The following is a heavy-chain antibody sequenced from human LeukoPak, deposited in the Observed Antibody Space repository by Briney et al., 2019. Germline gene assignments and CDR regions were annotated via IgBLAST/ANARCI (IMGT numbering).Heavy chain of an antibody. CDR2: IYTSGST. CDR3: AGPSSSGDYYYYYMDV. CDR1: GDSITSYF. D-gene: IGHD3-10*01. V-gene: IGHV4-4*08. J-gene: IGHJ6*03. Sequence: SETLSLTCTVPGDSITSYFWSWVRQPPGKGLEWVGYIYTSGSTNYNPSLKSRVTISVDTSKNQFSLKLSSVTAADTAVYYCAGPSSSGDYYYYYMDVWGKGTTVTISS.